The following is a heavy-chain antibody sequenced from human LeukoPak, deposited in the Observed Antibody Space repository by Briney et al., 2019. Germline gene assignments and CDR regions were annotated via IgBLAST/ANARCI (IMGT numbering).Heavy chain of an antibody. V-gene: IGHV3-30*02. J-gene: IGHJ3*02. CDR3: AKDLKDAFDI. Sequence: GGSLRLSCAASGFTFRIYRMHWVGQAPGKGLEWVAFIRYDGSNKYYADSVKGRFTISRDNSKNTLYLQMNSLRAEDTAVYYCAKDLKDAFDIWGQGTMVTVSS. CDR2: IRYDGSNK. CDR1: GFTFRIYR.